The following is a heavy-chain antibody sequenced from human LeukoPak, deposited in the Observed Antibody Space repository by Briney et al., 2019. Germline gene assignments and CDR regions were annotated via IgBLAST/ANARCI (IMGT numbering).Heavy chain of an antibody. Sequence: GGSLRLSCAASGFTFDDYGMTWVRQAPGKGLEWVAGINGNGDTTGYADSVKGRFTISRDNAKSSLYLQMNSLRAEDTALYYCARGNRGSSYGGDSWGQGTLVTVSS. J-gene: IGHJ4*02. CDR3: ARGNRGSSYGGDS. V-gene: IGHV3-20*04. CDR2: INGNGDTT. CDR1: GFTFDDYG. D-gene: IGHD1-26*01.